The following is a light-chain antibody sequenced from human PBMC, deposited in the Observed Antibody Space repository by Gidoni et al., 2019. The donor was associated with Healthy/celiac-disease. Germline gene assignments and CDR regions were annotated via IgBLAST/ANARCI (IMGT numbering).Light chain of an antibody. J-gene: IGLJ3*02. CDR2: KDS. CDR3: YSAADNNLGV. CDR1: ELAKKY. Sequence: SYELTHPSSVSVSPGQTARITCSGDELAKKYARWFQKKPGQAPVLVIYKDSERPSGIPERFSGSSSGTTVTLTSSGAQVEDEADYYCYSAADNNLGVFGGGTKLTVL. V-gene: IGLV3-27*01.